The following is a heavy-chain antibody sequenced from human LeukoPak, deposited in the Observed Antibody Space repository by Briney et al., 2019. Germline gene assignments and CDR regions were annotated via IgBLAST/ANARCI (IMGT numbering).Heavy chain of an antibody. V-gene: IGHV4-59*01. CDR3: ARNQYSSSPDFHY. Sequence: PSETLSLTCVVSGASISSYYWTWIRQPPGKGLEWIGYIYYSGSTNYNPSLKSRVTISIDTSKNHFSLELNSVTAADTAVYYCARNQYSSSPDFHYWGPGTLVTVSS. J-gene: IGHJ4*02. CDR1: GASISSYY. D-gene: IGHD6-13*01. CDR2: IYYSGST.